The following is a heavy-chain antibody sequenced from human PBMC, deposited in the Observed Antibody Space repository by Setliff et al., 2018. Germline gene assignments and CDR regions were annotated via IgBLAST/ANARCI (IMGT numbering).Heavy chain of an antibody. D-gene: IGHD2-2*01. CDR1: GFTFSTYW. Sequence: PGGSLRLSCAASGFTFSTYWMTWVRQAPGKGLEWVANIKQDGSEKYYVDSVKGRFTISRDNAKNSLYLQMNSLRAEDTAVYYCARVGYRDGPTCYPFDYWGPGTLVTVSS. CDR2: IKQDGSEK. J-gene: IGHJ4*02. CDR3: ARVGYRDGPTCYPFDY. V-gene: IGHV3-7*01.